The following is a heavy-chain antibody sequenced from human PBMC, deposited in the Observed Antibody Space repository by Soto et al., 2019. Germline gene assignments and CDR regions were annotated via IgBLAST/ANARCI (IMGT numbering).Heavy chain of an antibody. J-gene: IGHJ5*02. D-gene: IGHD6-13*01. V-gene: IGHV3-30*18. Sequence: QVQLVESGGGVVQPGRSLSLSCAASGFTFSSYGIHWVRQAPGKGLEWVAVISYDGSNKYCADSVKGRFTISRDNSKNTLYLQMNSLRAEDTAVYYCAKCPGVAASGPPFDPWGQGTLVTVSS. CDR1: GFTFSSYG. CDR3: AKCPGVAASGPPFDP. CDR2: ISYDGSNK.